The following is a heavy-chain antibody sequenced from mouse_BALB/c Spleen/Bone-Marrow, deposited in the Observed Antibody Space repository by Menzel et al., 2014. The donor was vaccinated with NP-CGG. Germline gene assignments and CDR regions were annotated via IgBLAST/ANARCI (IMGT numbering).Heavy chain of an antibody. CDR3: ARHEDGYYDAMDY. CDR1: GFAFSSYD. CDR2: ISSGGGST. Sequence: EVHLVESGGGLVKPGGSLKLSCAAPGFAFSSYDMSWVRQTPEKRLEWVAYISSGGGSTYYPDTVKGRFTISRDNAKNTLYLQMSSLKSEDTAMYYCARHEDGYYDAMDYWGQGTSVTVSS. J-gene: IGHJ4*01. V-gene: IGHV5-12-1*01. D-gene: IGHD2-3*01.